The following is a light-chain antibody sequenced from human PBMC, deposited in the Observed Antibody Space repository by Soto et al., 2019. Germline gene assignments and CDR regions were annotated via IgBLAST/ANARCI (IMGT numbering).Light chain of an antibody. CDR2: LNSDGSH. CDR1: SGHSSYA. Sequence: QPVLTQSPSASASLGASVKLTCTLSSGHSSYAIAWHQQQPEKGPRYLMKLNSDGSHSQGDGIPDRFSGSSSGAERYLTISSLQSEDEADYYCQTWGTGIQVFGGGTKLNVL. CDR3: QTWGTGIQV. J-gene: IGLJ2*01. V-gene: IGLV4-69*01.